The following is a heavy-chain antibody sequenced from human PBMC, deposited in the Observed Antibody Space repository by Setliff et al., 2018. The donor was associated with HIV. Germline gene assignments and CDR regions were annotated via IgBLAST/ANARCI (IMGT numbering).Heavy chain of an antibody. D-gene: IGHD6-19*01. V-gene: IGHV1-2*02. CDR2: INPYSGGT. CDR3: ARDIPGWTKTPSPGDP. Sequence: GASVKVSWKTSGYMFTTVDITWVRQAPGQGLEWVGWINPYSGGTNYAPKFQGRVTMTRDTSINTVYMVLSSLRSDDTAVYYCARDIPGWTKTPSPGDPWGQGTLVTVS. CDR1: GYMFTTVD. J-gene: IGHJ5*02.